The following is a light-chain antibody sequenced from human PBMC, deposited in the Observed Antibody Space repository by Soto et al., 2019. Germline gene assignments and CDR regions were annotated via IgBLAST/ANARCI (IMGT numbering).Light chain of an antibody. Sequence: EIVLTQSPGTLSWSPGERATLSCRDSQSVSSSYLAWYQQNPGQAPRLRIYGASCRATGIPDRVSGRGSGTDFALSISRLEPEDFAGYYFQQYGSLPLTFGPGTKVDIK. J-gene: IGKJ3*01. CDR3: QQYGSLPLT. CDR1: QSVSSSY. V-gene: IGKV3-20*01. CDR2: GAS.